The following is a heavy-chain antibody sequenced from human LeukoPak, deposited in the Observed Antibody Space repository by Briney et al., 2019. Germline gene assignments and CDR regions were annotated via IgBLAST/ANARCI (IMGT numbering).Heavy chain of an antibody. CDR1: GFTLSDYY. CDR3: ARSPDYYGSGSSHVDYYYGMDV. CDR2: ISSRSDYT. V-gene: IGHV3-11*03. D-gene: IGHD3-10*01. J-gene: IGHJ6*02. Sequence: GGSLRLSCAASGFTLSDYYMSWIRQAPGKGLEWISYISSRSDYTNYIDSVKGRFTISRDNAKNSLYLQMNSLRADDTAVYYCARSPDYYGSGSSHVDYYYGMDVWGRGTTVTVSS.